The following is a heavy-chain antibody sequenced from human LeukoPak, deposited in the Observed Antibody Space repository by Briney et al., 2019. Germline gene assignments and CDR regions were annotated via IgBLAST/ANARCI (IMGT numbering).Heavy chain of an antibody. J-gene: IGHJ4*02. CDR3: ARTPGIAVAGTGYFDY. CDR1: GFTFSSYG. D-gene: IGHD6-19*01. CDR2: IYTDGST. Sequence: GGSLRLSCAASGFTFSSYGMHWVRQAPGKGLEWVSVIYTDGSTYYADSVKGRFTISRDNSMNTLYLQMNSLRAEDTAVYYCARTPGIAVAGTGYFDYWGQGTLVTVSS. V-gene: IGHV3-53*01.